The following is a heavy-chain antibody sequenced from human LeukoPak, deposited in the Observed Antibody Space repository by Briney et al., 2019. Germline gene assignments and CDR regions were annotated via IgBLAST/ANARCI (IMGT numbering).Heavy chain of an antibody. CDR3: ARDSLPRSRLITIFGVVKPYNWFDP. CDR2: IKDDGNEE. D-gene: IGHD3-3*01. Sequence: GGSLRLSCAASGFTFSTSWMRWIRPHPGEGLGWVANIKDDGNEENYVASVKGRFTISRDNAKNSLYLQMNSLRAEDTAVYYCARDSLPRSRLITIFGVVKPYNWFDPWGQGTLVTVSS. CDR1: GFTFSTSW. V-gene: IGHV3-7*01. J-gene: IGHJ5*02.